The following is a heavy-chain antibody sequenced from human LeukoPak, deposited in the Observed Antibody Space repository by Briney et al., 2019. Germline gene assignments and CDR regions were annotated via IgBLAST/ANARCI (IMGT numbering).Heavy chain of an antibody. D-gene: IGHD4-17*01. Sequence: GGSLRLSCAASGFTFSNYAVKWVRQAPGQGLEWVSAITSGGAPRYSDSVKGRFIISRDNSKNTLYHQIKSLRAEDTTQFYYATDPTGDYIGAFEFWGRGTVVTVSS. CDR3: ATDPTGDYIGAFEF. J-gene: IGHJ3*01. V-gene: IGHV3-23*01. CDR1: GFTFSNYA. CDR2: ITSGGAP.